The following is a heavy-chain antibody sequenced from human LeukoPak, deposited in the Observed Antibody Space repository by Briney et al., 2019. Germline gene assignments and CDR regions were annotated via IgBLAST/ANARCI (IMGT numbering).Heavy chain of an antibody. Sequence: GGSLRLSCAVSGFIVSSNYMSWVRQAPGKGLEWVANMNQDGREKYYVDSVKGRFTISRDNAKNSLYLQMNSLRAEDTAVYYCARDDYGPAGYGGQGTLVTVSS. V-gene: IGHV3-7*01. CDR1: GFIVSSNY. CDR2: MNQDGREK. J-gene: IGHJ4*02. CDR3: ARDDYGPAGY. D-gene: IGHD4-17*01.